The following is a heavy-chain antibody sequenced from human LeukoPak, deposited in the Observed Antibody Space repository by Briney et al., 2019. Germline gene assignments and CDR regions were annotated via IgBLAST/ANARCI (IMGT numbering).Heavy chain of an antibody. CDR3: TTRGASGCHRFVDY. V-gene: IGHV3-15*01. CDR2: IKSKTDGGTT. D-gene: IGHD6-19*01. CDR1: GFTFGNAW. J-gene: IGHJ4*02. Sequence: RLGESLKISCAASGFTFGNAWMSWARQAPGKGLEWVGRIKSKTDGGTTDYAAPVKDKFTISRDDSKHTLYLPMNSLKTEDTAVYYCTTRGASGCHRFVDYWGQGTLVTVSS.